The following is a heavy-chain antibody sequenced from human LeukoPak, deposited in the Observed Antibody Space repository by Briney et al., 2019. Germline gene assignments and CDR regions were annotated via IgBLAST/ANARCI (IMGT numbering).Heavy chain of an antibody. J-gene: IGHJ2*01. CDR2: INHSGST. CDR1: GGSFSGYY. V-gene: IGHV4-34*01. Sequence: SETLSLTCAVYGGSFSGYYWSWIRQPPGKGLEWIGEINHSGSTNYNPSLKSRVTISVDTSKNQFSLKLSSVTAADTAVYYCASLXWGYDVAHFDLWGRGTLVTVSS. D-gene: IGHD7-27*01. CDR3: ASLXWGYDVAHFDL.